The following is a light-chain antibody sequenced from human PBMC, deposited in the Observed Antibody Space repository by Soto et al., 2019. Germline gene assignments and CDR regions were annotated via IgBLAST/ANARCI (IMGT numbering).Light chain of an antibody. CDR3: QTWGTGIRV. CDR1: SGHSSYA. CDR2: LNSDGSH. J-gene: IGLJ3*02. Sequence: QLVLTQSPSASASLGASVRLTCTLSSGHSSYAIAWHQQKPEKGPRHLMKLNSDGSHSKGDGIPDRFSGSSSGAERYLTISRRQSEDEADYCCQTWGTGIRVFGGGTKLTVL. V-gene: IGLV4-69*01.